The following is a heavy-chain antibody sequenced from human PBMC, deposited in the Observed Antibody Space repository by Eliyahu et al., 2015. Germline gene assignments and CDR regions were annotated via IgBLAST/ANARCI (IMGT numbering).Heavy chain of an antibody. V-gene: IGHV4-39*01. CDR1: GGXXSSSSXX. Sequence: QLQLQESGPGLVKPSETLSLTCTVXGGXXSSSSXXWGWXRQPPGKGLEWIGSIYYSGSTYYNPSLKSRVTISVDTSKNQFSLKLSSVTAADTAVYYCASLSLVSSSGYFRLDAFDIWGQGTMVTVSS. CDR2: IYYSGST. D-gene: IGHD3-22*01. J-gene: IGHJ3*02. CDR3: ASLSLVSSSGYFRLDAFDI.